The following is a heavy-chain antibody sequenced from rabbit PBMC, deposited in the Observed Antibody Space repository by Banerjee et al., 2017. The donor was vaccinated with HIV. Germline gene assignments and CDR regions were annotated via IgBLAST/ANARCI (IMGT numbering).Heavy chain of an antibody. CDR1: GFTISSSYW. V-gene: IGHV1S45*01. CDR2: ITYGGSA. Sequence: QEQLVESGGGLVQPEGSLTLTCTASGFTISSSYWICWVRQAPGKGLEYIGYITYGGSAYYASWVNGRFTISKTSSTTVTLQMTSLTGADTATYFCARALGGYGNPLYFNLWGQGTLVTVS. J-gene: IGHJ4*01. D-gene: IGHD6-1*01. CDR3: ARALGGYGNPLYFNL.